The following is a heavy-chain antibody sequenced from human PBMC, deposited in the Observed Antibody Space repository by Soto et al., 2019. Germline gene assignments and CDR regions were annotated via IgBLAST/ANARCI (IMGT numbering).Heavy chain of an antibody. Sequence: PSETLSLTCTVSGGSISSYYWSWIRQPPGKGLEWIGYIYYSGSTNYNPSLKSRATISVDTSKNQFSLKLSSVTAADTAVYYCERHYYTTTSDAFDIWGQGTMVTVSS. V-gene: IGHV4-59*08. J-gene: IGHJ3*02. D-gene: IGHD3-22*01. CDR1: GGSISSYY. CDR2: IYYSGST. CDR3: ERHYYTTTSDAFDI.